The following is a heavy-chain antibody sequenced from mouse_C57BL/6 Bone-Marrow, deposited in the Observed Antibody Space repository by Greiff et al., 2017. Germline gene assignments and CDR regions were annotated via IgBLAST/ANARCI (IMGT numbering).Heavy chain of an antibody. V-gene: IGHV5-17*01. J-gene: IGHJ4*01. CDR2: ISSGSSTI. Sequence: EVKVVESGGGLVKPGGSLKLSCAASGFTFSDYGIHWVRQAPEKGLEWVAYISSGSSTIYYADTVKGRFTISRDNAKNTLFLQMTSLRSEDTAMYYCAREGRKGAMDYWGQGTSVTVSS. CDR3: AREGRKGAMDY. CDR1: GFTFSDYG.